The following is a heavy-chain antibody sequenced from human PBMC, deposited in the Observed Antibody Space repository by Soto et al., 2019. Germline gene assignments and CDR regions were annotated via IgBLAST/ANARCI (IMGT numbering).Heavy chain of an antibody. V-gene: IGHV2-70*01. CDR2: IDWDDDK. D-gene: IGHD4-17*01. J-gene: IGHJ4*02. CDR3: AGTYGGTGYFDY. CDR1: GFSLSTSGMC. Sequence: SGPTLLHPTQPLTLTCTFCGFSLSTSGMCVSWIRQPPGKALEWLALIDWDDDKYYSTCLKTRLTISKDTSKKQVVLTMTNMDPVDTATYYCAGTYGGTGYFDYWGEGRMVTVSS.